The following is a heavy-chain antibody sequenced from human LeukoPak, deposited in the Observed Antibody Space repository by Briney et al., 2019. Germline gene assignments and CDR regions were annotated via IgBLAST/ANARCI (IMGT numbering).Heavy chain of an antibody. CDR3: ARIEWERLGRAFDI. Sequence: GGSLRLSCAASGFTVSDNYMTWVRQAPGKGLEWVSSIYSAGAAHYAESVKGRFTISRDNSKNTLYLQMNSLRAEDMAVYYCARIEWERLGRAFDIWGQGTMVTVSS. V-gene: IGHV3-53*01. CDR1: GFTVSDNY. D-gene: IGHD1-26*01. J-gene: IGHJ3*02. CDR2: IYSAGAA.